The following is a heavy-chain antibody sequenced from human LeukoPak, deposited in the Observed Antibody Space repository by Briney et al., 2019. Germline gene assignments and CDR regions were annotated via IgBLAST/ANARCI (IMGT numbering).Heavy chain of an antibody. CDR3: ATSLYSNYYYYMDV. CDR1: GGTFSSYA. D-gene: IGHD4-11*01. V-gene: IGHV1-69*05. Sequence: ASVKVSCKASGGTFSSYAISWVRQAPGQGLEGMGGIIPIFGTANYAQKFQGRVTITTDESRSTAYMELSSLRSEDTAVYYCATSLYSNYYYYMDVWGKGTTVTVSS. J-gene: IGHJ6*03. CDR2: IIPIFGTA.